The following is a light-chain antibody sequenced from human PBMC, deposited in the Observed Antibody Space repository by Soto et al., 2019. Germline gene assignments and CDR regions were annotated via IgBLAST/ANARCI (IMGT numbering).Light chain of an antibody. CDR2: DVS. V-gene: IGLV2-11*01. Sequence: QSVLTQPRSVSGSPGQSVTISCTGTSSDVGGYNYVSWYQQHPGKAPKLMIYDVSKRPSGVPGRFSGSKSGNTASLTISGLQAEDEADYYCCSYAGSYPGFGTGTKVTVL. J-gene: IGLJ1*01. CDR3: CSYAGSYPG. CDR1: SSDVGGYNY.